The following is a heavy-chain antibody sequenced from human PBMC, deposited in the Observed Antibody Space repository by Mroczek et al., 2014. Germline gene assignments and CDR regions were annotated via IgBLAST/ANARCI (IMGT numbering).Heavy chain of an antibody. V-gene: IGHV1-18*01. Sequence: SGAEVKKPGASVKVSCKASGYTFTSYGISWVRQAPGQGLEWMGWISAYNGNTNYAQKLQGRVTMTTDTSTSTAYMELRSLRSDDTAVYYCARSVVVVAATMGADYYYYMDVVGQRAHGPPSP. CDR3: ARSVVVVAATMGADYYYYMDV. CDR1: GYTFTSYG. CDR2: ISAYNGNT. J-gene: IGHJ6*03. D-gene: IGHD2-15*01.